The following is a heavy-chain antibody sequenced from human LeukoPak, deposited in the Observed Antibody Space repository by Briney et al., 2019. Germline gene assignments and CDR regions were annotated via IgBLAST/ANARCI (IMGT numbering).Heavy chain of an antibody. CDR2: ISAYNGNT. Sequence: ASVKVSCKASGYTFTSSGVSWVRHAPGQGLEWMGWISAYNGNTKYAQKRQSRVTMTTDTSTSTASMELRSLRSDDTAVYYCARGDVDTAKVSYDYWGQGTLVTVSS. CDR3: ARGDVDTAKVSYDY. J-gene: IGHJ4*02. CDR1: GYTFTSSG. V-gene: IGHV1-18*01. D-gene: IGHD5-18*01.